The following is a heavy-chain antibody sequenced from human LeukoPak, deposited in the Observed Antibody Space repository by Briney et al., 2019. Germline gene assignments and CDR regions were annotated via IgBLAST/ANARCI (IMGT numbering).Heavy chain of an antibody. CDR3: ARTLAVADH. CDR1: GFTFSDYY. CDR2: IGYSATTV. D-gene: IGHD6-19*01. J-gene: IGHJ4*02. Sequence: GGSLRLSCAASGFTFSDYYMTWIRQAPGKGLEWISYIGYSATTVYYADSVRGRFTISRDDAKNSPFLQMDSLRAEDTAVYYCARTLAVADHWGQGTLVTVSS. V-gene: IGHV3-11*01.